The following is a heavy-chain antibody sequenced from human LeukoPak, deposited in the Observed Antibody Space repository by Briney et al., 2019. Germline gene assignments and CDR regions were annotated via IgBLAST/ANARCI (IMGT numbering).Heavy chain of an antibody. Sequence: GGSLRLSCAASGFTFSSYSMNWVRQAPGKGLEWVSYISSSSNTIYYADSVKGRFTISRDNAKNSLYLQMNRLRAEDTAVYYCARALYDSSGYYYAGLDYWGQGTPVTVSS. D-gene: IGHD3-22*01. V-gene: IGHV3-48*04. CDR2: ISSSSNTI. J-gene: IGHJ4*02. CDR1: GFTFSSYS. CDR3: ARALYDSSGYYYAGLDY.